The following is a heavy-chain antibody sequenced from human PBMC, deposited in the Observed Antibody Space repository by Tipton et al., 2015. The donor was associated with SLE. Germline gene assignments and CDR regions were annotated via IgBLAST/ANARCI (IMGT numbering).Heavy chain of an antibody. CDR1: GFTFSTYS. CDR3: ARDPGIYGSGNIDQAFDI. J-gene: IGHJ3*02. D-gene: IGHD3-10*01. V-gene: IGHV3-21*03. Sequence: GSLRLSCAASGFTFSTYSMNWVRQAPGKGLEWVSSISSSSGFIYYADSVKGRFTISRDNAKNSLYLQMNSLRAEDTAVYYCARDPGIYGSGNIDQAFDIWGQGTMVTVSS. CDR2: ISSSSGFI.